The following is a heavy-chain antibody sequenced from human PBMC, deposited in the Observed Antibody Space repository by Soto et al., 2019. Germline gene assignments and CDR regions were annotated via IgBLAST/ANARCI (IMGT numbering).Heavy chain of an antibody. CDR2: ISAYNGNT. D-gene: IGHD2-15*01. V-gene: IGHV1-18*01. Sequence: QVQLVQSGAEVKKPGASVKVSCKASGYTFTSYGISWVRQAPGQGLEWMGWISAYNGNTNDAQKLQGRVTMTTDTSTSTAYMELRSLRSDDTAVDYCASSTNVVGANNWFDPWGQGTLVTVSS. CDR3: ASSTNVVGANNWFDP. CDR1: GYTFTSYG. J-gene: IGHJ5*02.